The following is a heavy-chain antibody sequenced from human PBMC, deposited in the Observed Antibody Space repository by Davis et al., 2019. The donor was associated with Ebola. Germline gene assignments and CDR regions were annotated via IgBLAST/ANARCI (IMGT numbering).Heavy chain of an antibody. CDR3: ARGSVGTAFRAFDI. CDR2: IRNKDNSCTT. V-gene: IGHV3-72*01. CDR1: GFTFIDHY. J-gene: IGHJ3*02. D-gene: IGHD5-18*01. Sequence: GESLKISCVASGFTFIDHYMDWVRQAPGQGLEWVARIRNKDNSCTTEYAASVKGRFSISRDDSENSHYLQMNSLKTDDSAVYYCARGSVGTAFRAFDIWGQGTMVTVSS.